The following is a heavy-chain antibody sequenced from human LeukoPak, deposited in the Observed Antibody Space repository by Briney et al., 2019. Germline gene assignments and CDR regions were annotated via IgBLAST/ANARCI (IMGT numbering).Heavy chain of an antibody. Sequence: PSETLSLTCAIYGGSFSGYYWTWIRQPPGKGLEWIGEINHTGSTNYNPSLKSRVTISVDTSKNQFSLKLSSVTAADTAVYYCACLTTADAFDIWGQGTMVTVSS. V-gene: IGHV4-34*01. D-gene: IGHD3-22*01. CDR2: INHTGST. J-gene: IGHJ3*02. CDR1: GGSFSGYY. CDR3: ACLTTADAFDI.